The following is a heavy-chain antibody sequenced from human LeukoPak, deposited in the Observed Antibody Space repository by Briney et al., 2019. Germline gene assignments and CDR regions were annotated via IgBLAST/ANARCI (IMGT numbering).Heavy chain of an antibody. CDR2: ISYDGSNK. J-gene: IGHJ6*02. Sequence: GRSLRLSCAAAGFTFSSYGMHWVRQAPGKVLEWEAVISYDGSNKYYADSVKGRFTISRDNSKNTLYLQMNSLRAEDTAVYYCAKDIVVVAATLYYYYGMDVWGQGTTVTVSS. D-gene: IGHD2-15*01. V-gene: IGHV3-30*18. CDR3: AKDIVVVAATLYYYYGMDV. CDR1: GFTFSSYG.